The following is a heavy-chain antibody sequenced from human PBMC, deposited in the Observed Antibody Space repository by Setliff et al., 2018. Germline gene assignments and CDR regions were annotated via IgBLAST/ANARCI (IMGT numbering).Heavy chain of an antibody. V-gene: IGHV3-30*04. CDR2: ISYDGSNK. D-gene: IGHD6-19*01. J-gene: IGHJ4*02. CDR1: GFTFSSYA. CDR3: AKGSSGWFGLCDY. Sequence: PGGSLRLSCAASGFTFSSYAMHWVRQAPGKGLEWVAVISYDGSNKYYADSVKGRFTISRDNSKNTLYLQMNSLRAEDTAVYYCAKGSSGWFGLCDYWGQGTLVTVSS.